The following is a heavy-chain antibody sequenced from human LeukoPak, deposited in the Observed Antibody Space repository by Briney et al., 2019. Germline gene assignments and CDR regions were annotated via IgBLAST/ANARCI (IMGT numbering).Heavy chain of an antibody. V-gene: IGHV4-39*01. CDR1: GGSISSSSYY. CDR2: IYYSGSN. CDR3: ARHFGGGGWS. Sequence: PSETLSLTCTVSGGSISSSSYYWGWIRQPPGKGREWLGCIYYSGSNYYNPSRKTRVTISVDTSKNQFSLKLSSVTAADTAVYYCARHFGGGGWSWGQGTLVTVSS. D-gene: IGHD2-21*01. J-gene: IGHJ4*02.